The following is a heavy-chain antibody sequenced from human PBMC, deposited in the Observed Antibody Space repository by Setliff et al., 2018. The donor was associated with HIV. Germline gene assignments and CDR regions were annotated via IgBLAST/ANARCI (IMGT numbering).Heavy chain of an antibody. J-gene: IGHJ4*02. CDR2: IYPGDSDT. D-gene: IGHD6-6*01. CDR1: GYSFTSHW. Sequence: PGESLKISCEGSGYSFTSHWIGWVRQRPGKGLEWIGIIYPGDSDTTYSPSFQGQVHISVDKSISTAYLQWSSLKASDTAMYYCATSPGTYSDSSASYFDYWGQGTLVTVSS. CDR3: ATSPGTYSDSSASYFDY. V-gene: IGHV5-51*01.